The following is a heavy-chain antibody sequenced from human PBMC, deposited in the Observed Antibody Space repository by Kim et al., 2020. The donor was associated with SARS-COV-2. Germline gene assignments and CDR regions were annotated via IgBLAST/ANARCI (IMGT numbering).Heavy chain of an antibody. J-gene: IGHJ6*04. CDR1: GFTFSSYS. V-gene: IGHV3-21*01. D-gene: IGHD2-15*01. CDR2: ISSSSSYI. CDR3: AREASPCLKRGGSCHYGMDV. Sequence: LSLTCAASGFTFSSYSMNWVRQAPGKGLEWVSSISSSSSYIYYADSVKGRFTISRDNAKNSLYLQMNSLRAEDTAVYYCAREASPCLKRGGSCHYGMDVWGTGTTVTVSS.